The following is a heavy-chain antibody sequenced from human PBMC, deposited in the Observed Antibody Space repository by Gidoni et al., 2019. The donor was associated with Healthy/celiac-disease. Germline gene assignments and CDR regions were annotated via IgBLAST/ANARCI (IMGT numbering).Heavy chain of an antibody. V-gene: IGHV4-34*01. CDR2: INHSGST. CDR3: ARGWRTHYYGSGTNFDY. Sequence: QVQLQQWGAGLLKPSETLSLTCAVYGGSFSGYYWSWIRQPPGKGLEWIGEINHSGSTNYNPSLKSRVTISVDTSKNQFSLKLSSVTAADTAVYYCARGWRTHYYGSGTNFDYWGQGTLVTVSS. CDR1: GGSFSGYY. J-gene: IGHJ4*02. D-gene: IGHD3-10*01.